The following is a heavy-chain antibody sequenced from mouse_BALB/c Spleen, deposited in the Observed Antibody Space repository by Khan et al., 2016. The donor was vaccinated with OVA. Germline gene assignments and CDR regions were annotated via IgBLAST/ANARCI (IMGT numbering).Heavy chain of an antibody. V-gene: IGHV3-1*02. CDR1: GYSITSGYS. J-gene: IGHJ1*01. Sequence: VQLKESGPDLVKPSQSLSLTCTVTGYSITSGYSWHWIRQFPGNKLEWMGYIHYSGSTNYNPSLKSRISITRDTSKNQFFLQLNSVTTEDTATYYCGRSGTTVVAYWDIDDWGAGTAVTVSS. CDR2: IHYSGST. D-gene: IGHD1-1*01. CDR3: GRSGTTVVAYWDIDD.